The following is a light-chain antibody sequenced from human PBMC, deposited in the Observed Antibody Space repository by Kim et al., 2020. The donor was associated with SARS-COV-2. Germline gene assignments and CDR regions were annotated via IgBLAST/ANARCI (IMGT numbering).Light chain of an antibody. V-gene: IGLV3-19*01. CDR2: GRN. J-gene: IGLJ2*01. CDR1: SLRSYY. CDR3: KSRDSSGNVV. Sequence: SSELTQDPAVSVALGQTVRITCQGDSLRSYYASWYQQKPGQAPVLVIYGRNNRPSGIPHRFSGSTSGNTASLTITGAQAEDEADYYCKSRDSSGNVVFGGGTQLTVL.